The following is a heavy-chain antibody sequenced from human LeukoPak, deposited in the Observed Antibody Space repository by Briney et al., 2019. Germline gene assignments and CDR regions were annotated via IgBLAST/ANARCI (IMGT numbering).Heavy chain of an antibody. Sequence: ASVKVSCTASGYTFTSYAMHWVRQAPGQRLEWMGWINAGNGNTKYSQKFQGRVTITRDTSASTAYMELSSLRSEDTAVYYCARELVTIFGVVILSYYGMDVWGQGTTVTVSS. J-gene: IGHJ6*02. D-gene: IGHD3-3*01. CDR1: GYTFTSYA. V-gene: IGHV1-3*01. CDR3: ARELVTIFGVVILSYYGMDV. CDR2: INAGNGNT.